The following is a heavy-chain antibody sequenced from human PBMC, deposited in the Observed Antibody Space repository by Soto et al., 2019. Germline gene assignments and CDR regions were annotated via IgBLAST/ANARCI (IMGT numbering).Heavy chain of an antibody. Sequence: SETLSLTCAVYGGSFSGYYWSWIRQPPGKGLEWIGEINHSGSTNYNPSLKSRVTISVDTSKHQFSLKLSSVTAADTAVYYCARGPDIVVVVAATRAFDIWGQGTMVTVSS. CDR1: GGSFSGYY. V-gene: IGHV4-34*01. D-gene: IGHD2-15*01. CDR3: ARGPDIVVVVAATRAFDI. CDR2: INHSGST. J-gene: IGHJ3*02.